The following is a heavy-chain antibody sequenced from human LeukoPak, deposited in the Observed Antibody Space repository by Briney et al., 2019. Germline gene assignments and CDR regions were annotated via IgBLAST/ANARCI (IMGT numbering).Heavy chain of an antibody. J-gene: IGHJ4*02. CDR2: IYSGGST. CDR1: GFTASTNY. Sequence: PGGSLRLSCVVSGFTASTNYMSWIRQAPGKGLEWVSLIYSGGSTYYADSVKGRFTISRDNSKNTLYLQINSRRAEDTAVYYCARRAGGYSHPYDYWGQGTLVTVSS. CDR3: ARRAGGYSHPYDY. V-gene: IGHV3-53*01. D-gene: IGHD4-23*01.